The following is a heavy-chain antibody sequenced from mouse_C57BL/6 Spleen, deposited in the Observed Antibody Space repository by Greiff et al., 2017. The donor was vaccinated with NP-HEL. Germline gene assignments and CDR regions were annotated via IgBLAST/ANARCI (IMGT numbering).Heavy chain of an antibody. CDR2: IWSGGST. J-gene: IGHJ1*03. CDR3: ARNNYGSLSYWYFDV. D-gene: IGHD1-1*01. V-gene: IGHV2-2*01. CDR1: GFSLTSYG. Sequence: QVQLKESGPGLVQPSQSLSITCTVSGFSLTSYGVHWVRQSPGKGLEWLGVIWSGGSTDYNAAFISRLSISKDNSKSQVFFKMNSLQADDTAIYYCARNNYGSLSYWYFDVWGTGTTVTVSS.